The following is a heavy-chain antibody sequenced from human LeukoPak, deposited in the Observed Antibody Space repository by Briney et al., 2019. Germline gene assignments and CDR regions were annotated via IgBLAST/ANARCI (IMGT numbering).Heavy chain of an antibody. CDR2: ISYDGSNK. V-gene: IGHV3-30-3*01. CDR1: GFTFSSYW. CDR3: AREYDYGDYVGYFDY. Sequence: GGSLRLSCAASGFTFSSYWMSWVRQAPGKGLEWVAVISYDGSNKYYADSVKGRFTISRDNSKNTLYLQMNSLRAEDTAVYYCAREYDYGDYVGYFDYWGQGTLVTVSS. J-gene: IGHJ4*02. D-gene: IGHD4-17*01.